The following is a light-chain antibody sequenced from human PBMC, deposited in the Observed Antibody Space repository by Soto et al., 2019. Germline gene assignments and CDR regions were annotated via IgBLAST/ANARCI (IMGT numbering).Light chain of an antibody. V-gene: IGKV1-39*01. CDR1: QSIISY. J-gene: IGKJ1*01. Sequence: DIQMTQSPSSLSASVGDGVTITCRASQSIISYVSWYQQXPGKAPKVLIYAASRLESGVPSRFSGSRSGTDFTLTISSLQPEDFATYYCQQSYTRMTFGQGTKVDIK. CDR3: QQSYTRMT. CDR2: AAS.